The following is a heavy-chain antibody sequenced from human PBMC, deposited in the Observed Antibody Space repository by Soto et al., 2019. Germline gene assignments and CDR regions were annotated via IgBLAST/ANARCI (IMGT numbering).Heavy chain of an antibody. D-gene: IGHD6-13*01. CDR3: AKDLRAAAAIDY. J-gene: IGHJ4*02. Sequence: GGSLRLSFAASGFTFSSYGMHWVRQAPGKGLEWVAVISYDGSNKYYADSVKGRFTISRDNSKNTLYLQMNSLRAEDTAVYYCAKDLRAAAAIDYWGQGTLVTVSS. CDR2: ISYDGSNK. CDR1: GFTFSSYG. V-gene: IGHV3-30*18.